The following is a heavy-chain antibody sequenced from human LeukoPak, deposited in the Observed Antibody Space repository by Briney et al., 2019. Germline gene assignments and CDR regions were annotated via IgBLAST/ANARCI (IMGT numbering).Heavy chain of an antibody. CDR2: INHSGST. D-gene: IGHD3-9*01. V-gene: IGHV4-34*01. J-gene: IGHJ6*03. CDR1: GGSISGYY. Sequence: PSETLSLTCTVSGGSISGYYWSWIRQPPGKGLEWIGEINHSGSTNYNPSLKSRVTISVDTSKNQFSLKLSSVTAADTAVYYCARLQINYDILTGYWTHYYYYYMDVWGKGTTVTISS. CDR3: ARLQINYDILTGYWTHYYYYYMDV.